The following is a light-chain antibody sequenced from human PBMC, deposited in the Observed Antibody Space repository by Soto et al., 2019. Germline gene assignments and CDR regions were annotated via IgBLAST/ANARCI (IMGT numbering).Light chain of an antibody. CDR1: RSNIGSAI. V-gene: IGLV1-47*01. Sequence: QSALTQPPSLSGTPGQTVTISCIGSRSNIGSAIVHWYQQLPGTAPKHLIYMNNQRPSGVPDRFSVSKSGTSASLVITGLRPEDEADYYCVAWDDNLSSRVFGGGTKLTVL. J-gene: IGLJ3*02. CDR3: VAWDDNLSSRV. CDR2: MNN.